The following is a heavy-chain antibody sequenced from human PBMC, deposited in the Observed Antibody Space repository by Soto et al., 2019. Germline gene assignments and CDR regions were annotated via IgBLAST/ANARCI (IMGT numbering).Heavy chain of an antibody. CDR1: GASITDNY. D-gene: IGHD3-3*01. CDR2: VHYSGLA. V-gene: IGHV4-59*01. Sequence: QVQLQQSGPGLVRPSEALTLTCDVSGASITDNYWSWIRQAPGKGPEWIGYVHYSGLANYNPSLKRRVTIAMETSNNSLFLKVDSLTAEDTAVYYCARALDYDFWGGRNWFDPWGQGILVTVSS. J-gene: IGHJ5*02. CDR3: ARALDYDFWGGRNWFDP.